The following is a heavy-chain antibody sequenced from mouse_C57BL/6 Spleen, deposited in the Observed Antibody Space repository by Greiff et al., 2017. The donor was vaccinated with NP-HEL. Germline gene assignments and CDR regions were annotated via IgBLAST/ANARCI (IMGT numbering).Heavy chain of an antibody. V-gene: IGHV1-72*01. D-gene: IGHD2-1*01. CDR3: ARSYGNYERYFDY. Sequence: VQLQQSGAELVKPGASVKLSCKASGYTFTSYWMHWVKQRPGRGLEWIGRIDPNSGGTKYNEKFKSKATLTVDKPYRTAYMQLSSLTSEDSAVYYCARSYGNYERYFDYWGQGTTLTVSS. CDR1: GYTFTSYW. CDR2: IDPNSGGT. J-gene: IGHJ2*01.